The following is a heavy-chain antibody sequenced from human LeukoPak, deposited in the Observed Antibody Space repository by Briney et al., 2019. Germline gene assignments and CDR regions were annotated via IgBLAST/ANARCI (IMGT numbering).Heavy chain of an antibody. V-gene: IGHV4-34*01. CDR1: GGSFSGYY. D-gene: IGHD2-15*01. CDR3: ARGPHQYCSGGSCYQFDY. Sequence: SETLSLTCAVYGGSFSGYYWSWIRQPPGKGLEWSGEINHSGSTNYNPSLKSRVTISVDTSKNQFSLKLSSVTAADTAVYYCARGPHQYCSGGSCYQFDYWGQGTLVTVSS. CDR2: INHSGST. J-gene: IGHJ4*02.